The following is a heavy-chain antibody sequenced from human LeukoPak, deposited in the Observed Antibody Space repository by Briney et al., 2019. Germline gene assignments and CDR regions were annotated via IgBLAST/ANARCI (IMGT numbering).Heavy chain of an antibody. CDR3: ARLYRDCSGGTCYPYYFNY. Sequence: GESLKISCKGSGYSFTNYWIGWVRQMPGKGLEWMGIIYPGDTDTRYSPSFQGQVTISADKSIRTAYLQWSSLKASDTAMYYCARLYRDCSGGTCYPYYFNYWGQGTLVTVYS. CDR1: GYSFTNYW. J-gene: IGHJ4*02. CDR2: IYPGDTDT. D-gene: IGHD2-15*01. V-gene: IGHV5-51*01.